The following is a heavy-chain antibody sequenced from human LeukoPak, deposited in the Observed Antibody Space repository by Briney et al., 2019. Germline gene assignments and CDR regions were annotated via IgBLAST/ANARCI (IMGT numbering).Heavy chain of an antibody. J-gene: IGHJ4*02. D-gene: IGHD3-16*01. V-gene: IGHV3-23*01. CDR1: GFTFSSYA. CDR2: ISGSGGST. CDR3: ARDILGDSTVPYFDY. Sequence: QPGGSLRLSCAASGFTFSSYAMSWVRQAPGKGLEWVSAISGSGGSTYYADSVKGRFTISRDNSKNTLYLQMNSLRAEDTAVYYCARDILGDSTVPYFDYWGQGTLVTVSS.